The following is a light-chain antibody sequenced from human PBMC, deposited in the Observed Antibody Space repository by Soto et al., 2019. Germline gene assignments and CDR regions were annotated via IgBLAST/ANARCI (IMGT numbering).Light chain of an antibody. CDR3: QQYYHWPPGT. CDR2: GAS. V-gene: IGKV3-15*01. CDR1: QSVSSN. Sequence: EIVMTQSPATLSVSPGERATLSCRASQSVSSNLAWYQQKPGQAPRLLIYGASTRATGIPASFSGSGSGTDFTPTTSSLQSEGFAVYYCQQYYHWPPGTFGQGTQL. J-gene: IGKJ2*01.